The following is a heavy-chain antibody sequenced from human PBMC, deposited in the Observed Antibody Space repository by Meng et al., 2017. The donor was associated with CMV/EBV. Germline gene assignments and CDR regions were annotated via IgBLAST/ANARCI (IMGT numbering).Heavy chain of an antibody. CDR1: GGSFSGYY. D-gene: IGHD5-18*01. J-gene: IGHJ4*02. CDR3: ARASYGRSPFYY. CDR2: INHSGST. Sequence: SQTPSLTGAVYGGSFSGYYWSWIRQPPGKGLEWIGEINHSGSTNYNPSLKSRVTISVDTSKNQFSLKLSSATAADTAVYYCARASYGRSPFYYWGQGTLVTVSS. V-gene: IGHV4-34*01.